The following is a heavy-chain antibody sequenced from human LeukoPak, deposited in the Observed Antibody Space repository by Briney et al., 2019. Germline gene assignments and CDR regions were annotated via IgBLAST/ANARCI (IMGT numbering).Heavy chain of an antibody. J-gene: IGHJ3*02. CDR1: GYIFTNYY. Sequence: ASVKVSCKASGYIFTNYYMHWVRQAPGQGLEWMGWINPNSGGTNYAQRFQGRVTMTRDTSMSTAYMELSRLRSDDSAVYYCARYFYDSSGSSSDAFDIWGQGTMVTVSS. CDR2: INPNSGGT. D-gene: IGHD3-22*01. CDR3: ARYFYDSSGSSSDAFDI. V-gene: IGHV1-2*02.